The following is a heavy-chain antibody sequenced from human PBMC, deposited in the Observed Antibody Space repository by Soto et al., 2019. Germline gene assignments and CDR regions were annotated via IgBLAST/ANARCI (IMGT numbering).Heavy chain of an antibody. CDR3: AREYSSSSYYYGMDV. Sequence: GGSLRLSCAASGFTFSSYWMHWVRQAPGKGLVWVSRINSDGSSTSYADSVKGRFTISRDNAKNTLYLQMNSLRAEDTAVYYCAREYSSSSYYYGMDVWGQGTTVTVSS. J-gene: IGHJ6*02. CDR2: INSDGSST. CDR1: GFTFSSYW. D-gene: IGHD6-6*01. V-gene: IGHV3-74*01.